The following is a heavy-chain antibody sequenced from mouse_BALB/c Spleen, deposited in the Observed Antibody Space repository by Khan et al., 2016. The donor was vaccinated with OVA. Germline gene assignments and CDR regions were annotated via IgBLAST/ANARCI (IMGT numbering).Heavy chain of an antibody. CDR2: ISYSGRT. CDR3: ARSGTITTVVAIDFDY. CDR1: GYSITSDYA. Sequence: EVQLQESGPGLVKPSQSLSLTCTVTGYSITSDYAWNWIRQFPGNKLEWMGYISYSGRTSYNPSLKSRISITRDTSKHQFFLQLNSVTTEDTATYYCARSGTITTVVAIDFDYGGQGTTLTVSS. J-gene: IGHJ2*01. V-gene: IGHV3-2*02. D-gene: IGHD1-1*01.